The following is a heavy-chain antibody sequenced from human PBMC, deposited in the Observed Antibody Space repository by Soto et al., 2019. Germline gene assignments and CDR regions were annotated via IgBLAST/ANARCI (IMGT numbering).Heavy chain of an antibody. CDR2: ISYDGSNK. CDR3: AKDIWNDSSGYYFLGAFDI. Sequence: QVQLVESGGGVVQPGRSLRSSCAASGFTFSSYGMHWVRQAPGKGLEWVAVISYDGSNKYYADSVKGRFTISRDNSKNTLYLQMNSLRAEDTAVYYCAKDIWNDSSGYYFLGAFDIWGQGTMVTVSS. V-gene: IGHV3-30*18. J-gene: IGHJ3*02. CDR1: GFTFSSYG. D-gene: IGHD3-22*01.